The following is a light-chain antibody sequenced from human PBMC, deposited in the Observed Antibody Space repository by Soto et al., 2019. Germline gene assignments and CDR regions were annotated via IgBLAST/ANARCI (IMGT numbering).Light chain of an antibody. CDR2: GAS. CDR1: QRIGSY. J-gene: IGKJ3*01. CDR3: QQSYNALVFT. V-gene: IGKV1-39*01. Sequence: DIEMTQSPSSLSASVGDRVTITCRSSQRIGSYLNWYQQKLGKAPRLLIYGASNLQSGVPSRFIGAGSGTNFTISSLQPEDFGIYYCQQSYNALVFTFGPGTKVEIK.